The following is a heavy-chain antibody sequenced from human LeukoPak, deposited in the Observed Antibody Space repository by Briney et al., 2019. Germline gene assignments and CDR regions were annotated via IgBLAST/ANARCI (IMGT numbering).Heavy chain of an antibody. J-gene: IGHJ3*02. Sequence: ASVKVSCKASGYTFTDYYIHWVRQAPGQGLEWMGWINPNSGGTNYAQKFQGRVTMTRGTSISTAYMGLSRLRSDDTAVYYCARTPGGYCSGGSCYLDGLLGFDIWGQGTMVTVSS. D-gene: IGHD2-15*01. V-gene: IGHV1-2*02. CDR2: INPNSGGT. CDR3: ARTPGGYCSGGSCYLDGLLGFDI. CDR1: GYTFTDYY.